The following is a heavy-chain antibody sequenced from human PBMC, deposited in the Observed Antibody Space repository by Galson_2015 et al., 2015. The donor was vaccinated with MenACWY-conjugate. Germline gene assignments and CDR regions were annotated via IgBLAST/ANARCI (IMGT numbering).Heavy chain of an antibody. CDR1: GFTFSGST. J-gene: IGHJ4*02. V-gene: IGHV3-73*01. CDR3: TRHINSSGIFDY. CDR2: IRTTINNYAT. D-gene: IGHD6-19*01. Sequence: SLRLSCAASGFTFSGSTMHWVRQASGKGLEWVGRIRTTINNYATEYAASVKGRFTISRDDSKNTAYLQMNSLKTEDTAIYYCTRHINSSGIFDYWGQGTLVTVSS.